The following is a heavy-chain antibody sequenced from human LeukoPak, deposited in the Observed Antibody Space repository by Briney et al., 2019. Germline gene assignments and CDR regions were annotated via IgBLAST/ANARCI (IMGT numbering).Heavy chain of an antibody. Sequence: ASVKVSCKASGYTFTDYHMHWMRQAPGQGLEWMGRINPNSGDTIYARNFQGRVTLTRDTSISTAFMELTRLRSDDTAVYYCAPSPSDAWPLDSWGQGTLVTVSS. J-gene: IGHJ4*02. V-gene: IGHV1-2*06. D-gene: IGHD1-26*01. CDR1: GYTFTDYH. CDR3: APSPSDAWPLDS. CDR2: INPNSGDT.